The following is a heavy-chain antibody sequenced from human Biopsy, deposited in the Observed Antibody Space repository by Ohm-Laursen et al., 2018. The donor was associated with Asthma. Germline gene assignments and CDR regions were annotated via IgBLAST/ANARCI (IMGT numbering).Heavy chain of an antibody. V-gene: IGHV3-53*01. D-gene: IGHD3-22*01. J-gene: IGHJ4*02. CDR1: GFAVSRDY. Sequence: GSLRLSCAASGFAVSRDYMFWVPQAPGKGLEWVSVIYSGGTSHTADSVRGRFTISRDYSKNTLYLQMYSLRAEDTAVYYCARGDSSNWSHYYFDYWGQGTLVTVSS. CDR2: IYSGGTS. CDR3: ARGDSSNWSHYYFDY.